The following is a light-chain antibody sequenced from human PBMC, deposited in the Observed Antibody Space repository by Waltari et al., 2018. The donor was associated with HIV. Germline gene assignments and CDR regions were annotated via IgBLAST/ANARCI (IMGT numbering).Light chain of an antibody. J-gene: IGLJ3*02. V-gene: IGLV1-51*02. CDR3: GTWDSNLSAWV. Sequence: QSVLTQPPSVSAAPGQKITFSCTGSASNLGANYVPWYRQHPGTAPKLLIEEDNKRPSGMPYRFSGSKSGPSATLGITGLQTGDEADYYCGTWDSNLSAWVFGGGTKLTVL. CDR1: ASNLGANY. CDR2: EDN.